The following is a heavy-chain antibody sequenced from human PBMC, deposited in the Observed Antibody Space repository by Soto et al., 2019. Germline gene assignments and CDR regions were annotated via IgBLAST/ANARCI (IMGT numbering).Heavy chain of an antibody. CDR3: AKDSVWSGPIRPHPVYYYYYMDV. J-gene: IGHJ6*03. CDR1: GFTFSSYA. V-gene: IGHV3-23*01. D-gene: IGHD3-3*01. Sequence: GGSLRLSCAASGFTFSSYAMSWVRQAPGKGLEWVSAICGSGGSTYYADSVKGRFTMSRDNSKNTLYLEMNSLRAEDTAVYYCAKDSVWSGPIRPHPVYYYYYMDVWGKGTTVTVSS. CDR2: ICGSGGST.